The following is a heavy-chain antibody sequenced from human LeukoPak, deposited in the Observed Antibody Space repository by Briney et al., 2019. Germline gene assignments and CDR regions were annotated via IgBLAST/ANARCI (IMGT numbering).Heavy chain of an antibody. CDR3: TRLDISGWSYY. Sequence: GGSLRLSCAASGFTFSGSAMHWVRQASGKGLEWVGRIRSKANSYATAYAASVKGKFTISRDDSKNTAYLLMNSLKTEDTAVYYCTRLDISGWSYYWGQATLVTVSS. J-gene: IGHJ4*01. D-gene: IGHD6-19*01. V-gene: IGHV3-73*01. CDR2: IRSKANSYAT. CDR1: GFTFSGSA.